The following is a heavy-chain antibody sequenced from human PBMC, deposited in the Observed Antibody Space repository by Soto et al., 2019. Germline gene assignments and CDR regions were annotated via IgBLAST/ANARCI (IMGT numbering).Heavy chain of an antibody. CDR1: GGSISSGGYY. CDR2: IYYSGST. V-gene: IGHV4-31*03. J-gene: IGHJ5*02. CDR3: AREGHSYSNAPNWFDP. D-gene: IGHD4-4*01. Sequence: SETLSLTCTVSGGSISSGGYYWSWIRQHPGKGLEWIGYIYYSGSTYYNPSLKSRVTISVDTSKNQFSLKLSSVTAADTAVYYCAREGHSYSNAPNWFDPWGQGTLVTVSS.